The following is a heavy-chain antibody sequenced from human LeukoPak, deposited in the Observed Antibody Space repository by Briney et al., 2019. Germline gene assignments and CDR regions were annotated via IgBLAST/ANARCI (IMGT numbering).Heavy chain of an antibody. CDR3: ARDEVGAGDFDY. CDR2: INPNSGGT. J-gene: IGHJ4*02. V-gene: IGHV1-2*02. D-gene: IGHD1-26*01. CDR1: GYTSTGYY. Sequence: ASVKVSCRASGYTSTGYYMHWVRQAPGQGLEWMGWINPNSGGTNYAQKFQGRVAMTRDTSISTAYMELSRLRSDDTAVYYCARDEVGAGDFDYWGQGTLVTVSS.